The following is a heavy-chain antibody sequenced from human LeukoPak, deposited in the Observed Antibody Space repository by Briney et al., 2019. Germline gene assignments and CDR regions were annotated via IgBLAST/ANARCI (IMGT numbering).Heavy chain of an antibody. CDR1: GGSISSYY. CDR2: IYTSGST. Sequence: SETLSLTCTVSGGSISSYYWSWIQQPAGKGLEWIGRIYTSGSTNYNPSLKSRVTMSVDTSKNQFSLKLSSVTAADTAVYYCARTGHSYGSPSGWFDPWGQGTLVTVSS. CDR3: ARTGHSYGSPSGWFDP. V-gene: IGHV4-4*07. D-gene: IGHD5-18*01. J-gene: IGHJ5*02.